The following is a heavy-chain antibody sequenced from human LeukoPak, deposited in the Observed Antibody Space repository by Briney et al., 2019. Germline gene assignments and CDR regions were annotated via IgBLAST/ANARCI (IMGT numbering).Heavy chain of an antibody. CDR2: IKQDGSEK. V-gene: IGHV3-7*01. CDR3: ARDLGYYYGSGTDAFDI. J-gene: IGHJ3*02. D-gene: IGHD3-10*01. CDR1: GFTFSSYW. Sequence: GGSLRLSCAASGFTFSSYWMSWVRQAPGKGLEWVANIKQDGSEKYYVDSVKGRFTISRDNSKNTLYLQMNSLRAEDTAVYYCARDLGYYYGSGTDAFDIWGQGTMVTVSS.